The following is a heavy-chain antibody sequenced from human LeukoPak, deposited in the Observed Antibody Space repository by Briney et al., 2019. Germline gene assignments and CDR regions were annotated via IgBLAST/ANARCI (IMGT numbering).Heavy chain of an antibody. CDR1: GWTLSPYT. V-gene: IGHV3-23*03. J-gene: IGHJ3*01. CDR2: IYSSGSTT. CDR3: AKDSQSVAFFLDDAFDL. Sequence: GGSLRLSCTVSGWTLSPYTLRCVRQTPGKGVECLLVIYSSGSTTYYADSVRGRFTISRDNSKNTLYLQMNSLRVEDTAVYYCAKDSQSVAFFLDDAFDLWGQGTIVTVSA. D-gene: IGHD2/OR15-2a*01.